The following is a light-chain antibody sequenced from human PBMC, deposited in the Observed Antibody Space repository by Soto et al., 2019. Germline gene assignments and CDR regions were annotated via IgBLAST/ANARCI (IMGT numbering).Light chain of an antibody. Sequence: SLLPQPSSLSGSPGQSITLSCPGTSRDVGGYNYVSWYQQHPGKAPKLMIYDVRNRPSGVSNRFSGSKSVNTASLTISGLQAEDEADYYCSSYTTIRTYVFGTGTKVTVL. J-gene: IGLJ1*01. V-gene: IGLV2-14*01. CDR3: SSYTTIRTYV. CDR1: SRDVGGYNY. CDR2: DVR.